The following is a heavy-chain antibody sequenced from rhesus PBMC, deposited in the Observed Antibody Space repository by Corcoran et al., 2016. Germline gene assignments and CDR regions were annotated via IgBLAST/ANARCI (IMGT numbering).Heavy chain of an antibody. Sequence: VQLVESGGGLVQPGGSLRLSCAASGFTFSNYWSWIRQPPGKGLGWIGRISGSGVSTDYNPSLKSRFPISTYTSKNQFSLKMGSVTATDTSVYYCSRTWYTSGCYWGQGVLVTVSS. CDR1: GFTFSNY. CDR3: SRTWYTSGCY. D-gene: IGHD6-31*01. CDR2: ISGSGVST. V-gene: IGHV4-173*01. J-gene: IGHJ4*01.